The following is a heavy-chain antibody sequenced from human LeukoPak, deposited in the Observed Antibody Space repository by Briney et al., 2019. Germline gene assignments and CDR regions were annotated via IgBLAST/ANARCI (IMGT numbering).Heavy chain of an antibody. V-gene: IGHV1-69*06. D-gene: IGHD4-17*01. J-gene: IGHJ3*02. Sequence: GASVKVSCKASGGTFSSHAISWVRQAPGQGLEWMGGIIPIFGTANYAQKFQGRVTITADKSTSTAYMELSSLRSEDTAVYYCARNLVGVTSAFDIWGQGTMVTVSS. CDR3: ARNLVGVTSAFDI. CDR1: GGTFSSHA. CDR2: IIPIFGTA.